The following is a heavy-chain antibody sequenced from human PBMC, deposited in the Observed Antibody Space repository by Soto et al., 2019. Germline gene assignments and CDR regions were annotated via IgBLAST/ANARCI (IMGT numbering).Heavy chain of an antibody. CDR1: GFTFSSYS. D-gene: IGHD3-10*01. Sequence: GGSLRLSCAASGFTFSSYSMNWVRQAPGKGLEWVSSISSSSSYIYYADSVKGRFTISRDNAKNSLYLQMNSLRAEDTAVYYCARGFRYGSGSYYSPHPFDYGGQGTLGTASS. J-gene: IGHJ4*02. V-gene: IGHV3-21*01. CDR2: ISSSSSYI. CDR3: ARGFRYGSGSYYSPHPFDY.